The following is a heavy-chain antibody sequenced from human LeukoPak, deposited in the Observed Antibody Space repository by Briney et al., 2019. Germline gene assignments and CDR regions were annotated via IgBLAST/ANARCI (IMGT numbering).Heavy chain of an antibody. D-gene: IGHD3-9*01. CDR1: GFTFSSYA. CDR2: ISGSGGST. CDR3: AKFQDYDILTGYYSDWFDP. J-gene: IGHJ5*02. Sequence: GGSLRLSCAASGFTFSSYAMSWVRQAPGKGLEWVSAISGSGGSTYYADSVKGRFTISRDNSKNTLYLQMNSLRAKDTAVYYCAKFQDYDILTGYYSDWFDPWGQGTLVTVSS. V-gene: IGHV3-23*01.